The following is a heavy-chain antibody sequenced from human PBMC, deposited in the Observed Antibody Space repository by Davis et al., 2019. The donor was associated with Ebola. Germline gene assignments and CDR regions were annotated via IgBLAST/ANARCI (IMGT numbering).Heavy chain of an antibody. CDR2: INWNGGST. CDR3: ARVVVTTLSWFDP. Sequence: GEPLKISCAASGFTFDDYGMSWVRQAPGKGLEWVSGINWNGGSTGYADSVKGRFTISRDNAKNSLYLQMNSLRAEDTALYHCARVVVTTLSWFDPWGQGTLVTVSS. J-gene: IGHJ5*02. D-gene: IGHD4-11*01. CDR1: GFTFDDYG. V-gene: IGHV3-20*01.